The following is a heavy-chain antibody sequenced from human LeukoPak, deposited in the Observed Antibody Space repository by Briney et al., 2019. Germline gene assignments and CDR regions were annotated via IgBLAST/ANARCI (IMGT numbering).Heavy chain of an antibody. J-gene: IGHJ4*02. D-gene: IGHD6-19*01. CDR2: IKHDGGEK. V-gene: IGHV3-7*01. CDR1: GLTFSNYW. CDR3: ERASSSIAVDTIFYY. Sequence: GGCLRLFCAASGLTFSNYWMIWVRRAPGKGLERVAEIKHDGGEKNYVESVKGGFTISRDNAKNSLYLQINSVRAEETAVYYSERASSSIAVDTIFYYYGQGTVATVSS.